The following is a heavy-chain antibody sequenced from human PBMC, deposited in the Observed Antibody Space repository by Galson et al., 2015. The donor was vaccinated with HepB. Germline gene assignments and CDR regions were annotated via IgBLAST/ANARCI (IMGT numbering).Heavy chain of an antibody. Sequence: QSGAEVKKPGESLKISCKGSGYSFTSYWIGWVRQIPRKGLEWMGIIYPGDSDTRYSPSFQGQVTISADKSIGTAYLQWSSLKASDTAMYYCARTYYYGSGSYRGLELGDYWGQGTLVTVSS. CDR2: IYPGDSDT. V-gene: IGHV5-51*01. CDR3: ARTYYYGSGSYRGLELGDY. CDR1: GYSFTSYW. J-gene: IGHJ4*02. D-gene: IGHD3-10*01.